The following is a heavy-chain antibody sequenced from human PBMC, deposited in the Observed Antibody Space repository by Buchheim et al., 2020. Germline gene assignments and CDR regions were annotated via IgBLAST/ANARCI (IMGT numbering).Heavy chain of an antibody. CDR3: ATKSPRGYSYVHP. CDR2: IKQDGSEK. V-gene: IGHV3-7*01. D-gene: IGHD5-18*01. CDR1: GFTFSSYW. J-gene: IGHJ5*02. Sequence: EVQLVESGGGLVQPGGSLRLSCAASGFTFSSYWMSWVRQAPGKGLEWVANIKQDGSEKYYVDSVKGRFTISRDNAKNSLYLQINCLRAEYTAVYYCATKSPRGYSYVHPWGQGTL.